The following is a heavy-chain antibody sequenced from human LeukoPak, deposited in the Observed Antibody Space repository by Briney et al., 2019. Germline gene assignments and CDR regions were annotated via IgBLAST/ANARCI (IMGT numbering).Heavy chain of an antibody. V-gene: IGHV5-51*01. CDR3: ARQDGIVGAHVDY. D-gene: IGHD1-26*01. CDR2: IYSGDSDT. J-gene: IGHJ4*02. Sequence: GESLKISCKGSGYSFTSYWIGWVRQMPGKGLEWMGIIYSGDSDTRYSPSFQGQVTISADKSISTAYLQWSSLRASDSAMYYCARQDGIVGAHVDYWGQGTLVTVSS. CDR1: GYSFTSYW.